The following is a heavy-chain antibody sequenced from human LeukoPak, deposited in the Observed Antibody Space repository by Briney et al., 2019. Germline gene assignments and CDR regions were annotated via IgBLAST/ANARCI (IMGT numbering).Heavy chain of an antibody. CDR1: GGSFSGYY. CDR3: ARIEMATKGVGY. V-gene: IGHV4-34*01. D-gene: IGHD5-24*01. J-gene: IGHJ4*02. CDR2: INHSGST. Sequence: SETLSLTCAVYGGSFSGYYWSWIRQPPGKGLEWIGEINHSGSTNYNPSLKSRVTISVDTSKNQFSLKLSSVTAADTAVYYCARIEMATKGVGYRGQGTLVTVSS.